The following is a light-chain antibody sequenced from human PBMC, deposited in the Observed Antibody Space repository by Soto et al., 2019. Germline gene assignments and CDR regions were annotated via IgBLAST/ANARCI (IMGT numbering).Light chain of an antibody. V-gene: IGLV2-14*01. Sequence: QSALTQPASVSASPGQSITISCTGTSSDVGTYDDVSWYRQHPGKGPKLLIYEVTNRPSGVSNRFSGSKSGNTASLTVSGVHAEDEADYYCTSHAGNYGCPYVFGTGTKVTVL. CDR2: EVT. CDR3: TSHAGNYGCPYV. J-gene: IGLJ1*01. CDR1: SSDVGTYDD.